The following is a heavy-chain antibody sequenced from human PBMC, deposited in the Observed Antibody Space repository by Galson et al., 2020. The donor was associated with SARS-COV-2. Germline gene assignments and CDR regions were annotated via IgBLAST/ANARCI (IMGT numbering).Heavy chain of an antibody. J-gene: IGHJ6*02. CDR3: ARPTDGNYYYGMDV. V-gene: IGHV3-30*04. CDR1: GFTFSSYA. CDR2: ISYDGSNK. Sequence: GESLKISCAASGFTFSSYAMHWVRQAPGKGLEGVSVISYDGSNKYYADSVKGRFTISRDNSKNTLYLQMNSLRAEDTAVYYCARPTDGNYYYGMDVWGQGTTVTVSS.